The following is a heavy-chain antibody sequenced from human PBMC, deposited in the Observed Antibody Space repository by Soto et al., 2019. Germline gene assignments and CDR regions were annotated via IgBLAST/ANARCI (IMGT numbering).Heavy chain of an antibody. J-gene: IGHJ6*04. V-gene: IGHV4-59*08. CDR1: GGSSGGYD. D-gene: IGHD2-2*01. CDR3: ARLPPAGVPAATRAV. CDR2: IYYSGST. Sequence: SETLCLTCSVAGGSSGGYDWSWIRQPPGKGLEWIGYIYYSGSTNYNPSLKSRVTISVDTSKNQFSLKLSSVTAADTAVYYCARLPPAGVPAATRAVWGKGTTVTVSS.